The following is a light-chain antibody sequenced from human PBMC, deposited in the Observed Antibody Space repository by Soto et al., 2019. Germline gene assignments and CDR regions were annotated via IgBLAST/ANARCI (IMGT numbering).Light chain of an antibody. V-gene: IGKV3D-20*02. CDR2: GAS. Sequence: EIVMTQSPATLAGSPGETVTLSCRASQSISSSYLAWYQQKPGQAPRLLIYGASSRATGIPDRFSGSGSGTDFTLTISSLEPEDSAVYYCQQRHMWPITFGQGTRLEIK. CDR1: QSISSSY. J-gene: IGKJ5*01. CDR3: QQRHMWPIT.